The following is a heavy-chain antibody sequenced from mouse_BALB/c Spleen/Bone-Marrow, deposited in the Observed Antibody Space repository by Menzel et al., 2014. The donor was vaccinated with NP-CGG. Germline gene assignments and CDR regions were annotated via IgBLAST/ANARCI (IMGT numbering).Heavy chain of an antibody. CDR1: GFDFSRYW. J-gene: IGHJ2*01. D-gene: IGHD1-1*01. CDR2: INPDSSTI. CDR3: ARLGYYGSSDY. V-gene: IGHV4-1*02. Sequence: DVKLVESGGGLVQPGGSLKLSCAASGFDFSRYWMSWVRPAPGKGLEWIGEINPDSSTINYTPSLKDKFIISRDNAKNTLYLQMSKVRSEDTALYYCARLGYYGSSDYWGQGTTLTVSS.